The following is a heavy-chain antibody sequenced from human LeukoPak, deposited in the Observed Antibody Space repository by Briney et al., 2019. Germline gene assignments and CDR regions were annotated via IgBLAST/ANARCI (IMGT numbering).Heavy chain of an antibody. CDR2: IYPGDSDT. J-gene: IGHJ4*02. D-gene: IGHD5-24*01. CDR3: ARRYNYNYIFDY. CDR1: GYIFTNYW. V-gene: IGHV5-51*01. Sequence: GESLKISCKGSGYIFTNYWISWVRQMPGKGLEWMGIIYPGDSDTRYSPSFQGQVTISADKSISTAYLQWSSLKASDTAMYYRARRYNYNYIFDYWGQGTLVTVSS.